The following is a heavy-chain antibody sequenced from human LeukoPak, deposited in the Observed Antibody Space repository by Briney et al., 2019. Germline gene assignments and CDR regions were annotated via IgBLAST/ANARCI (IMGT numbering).Heavy chain of an antibody. D-gene: IGHD6-13*01. V-gene: IGHV3-30*02. CDR3: AEDGIAASLNFDY. J-gene: IGHJ4*02. CDR1: GFTFSSYG. Sequence: PGGSLRLSCAASGFTFSSYGMHWVRQAPGKGLERVAFIRYDGSNKYYADSVKGRFTISRDNSKNTLYLQMNSLRAEDTAVYYCAEDGIAASLNFDYWGQGTLVTVSS. CDR2: IRYDGSNK.